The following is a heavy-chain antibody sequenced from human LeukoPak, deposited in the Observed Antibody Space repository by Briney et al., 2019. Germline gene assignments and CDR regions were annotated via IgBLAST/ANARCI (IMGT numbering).Heavy chain of an antibody. D-gene: IGHD1-26*01. CDR3: ARDRIVGAMRAFDI. CDR1: GGSVSSGSYY. Sequence: SETLSLTCTVSGGSVSSGSYYWSWIRQPPGKGLEWIGYIYYSGSTNYNPSLKSRVTISVDTSKNQFSLKLSSVTAADTAVYYCARDRIVGAMRAFDIWGQGTMVTVSS. CDR2: IYYSGST. J-gene: IGHJ3*02. V-gene: IGHV4-61*01.